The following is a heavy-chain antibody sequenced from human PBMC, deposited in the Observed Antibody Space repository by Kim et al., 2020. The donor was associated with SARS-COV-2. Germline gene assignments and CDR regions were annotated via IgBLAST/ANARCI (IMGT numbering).Heavy chain of an antibody. CDR1: DASISSTYW. CDR2: ISHSGST. Sequence: SETLSLTCAVSDASISSTYWWTWVRQPPGKGLEWIGDISHSGSTNYSPSLKSRVTISVDTSKKQVSLRLSSVTAADTAVYYCARFIEGAGKYYFDYWGQGALVTVSS. J-gene: IGHJ4*02. V-gene: IGHV4-4*02. D-gene: IGHD6-13*01. CDR3: ARFIEGAGKYYFDY.